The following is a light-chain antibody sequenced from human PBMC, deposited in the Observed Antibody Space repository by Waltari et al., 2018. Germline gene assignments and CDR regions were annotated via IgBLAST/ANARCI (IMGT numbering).Light chain of an antibody. CDR2: GNS. Sequence: QSVLTQPPSVSGAPGQRVTISCTGSSSNIGAGYDVHWYQQLPGTAPKLLIYGNSKRPPGVPDRFSGSKSGTSASLAITGLQAEDEADYYCQSYDSRLSGWVFGGGTKLTVL. CDR3: QSYDSRLSGWV. V-gene: IGLV1-40*01. CDR1: SSNIGAGYD. J-gene: IGLJ3*02.